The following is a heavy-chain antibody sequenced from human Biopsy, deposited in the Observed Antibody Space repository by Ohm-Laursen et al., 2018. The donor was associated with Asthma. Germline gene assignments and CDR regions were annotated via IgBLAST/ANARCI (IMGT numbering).Heavy chain of an antibody. Sequence: RSLRLSCAASGFVFSQSGMHWVRQAAGKGLEWVALASSDGHNQYYEDSVKGRFTISRDNSKNSVYLQINSLRVGDSAVYFCARQSGHDYGYSAVFDAWGQGQMVVVSS. CDR1: GFVFSQSG. CDR2: ASSDGHNQ. V-gene: IGHV3-30*03. D-gene: IGHD4-17*01. CDR3: ARQSGHDYGYSAVFDA. J-gene: IGHJ3*01.